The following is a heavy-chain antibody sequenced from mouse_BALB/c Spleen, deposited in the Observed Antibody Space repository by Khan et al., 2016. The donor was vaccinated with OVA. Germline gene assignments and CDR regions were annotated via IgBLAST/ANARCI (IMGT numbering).Heavy chain of an antibody. Sequence: QVQLKESGAELARPGASVKLSCKASGYSLTDYYINWVKQRTGQGLAWIGEISSGSRDTYYNEKFKGKATLTADKSSSTAYMQLSSLTSEASTVYFWARRSYFGYTFAYWGQGTLVTVSA. CDR1: GYSLTDYY. CDR3: ARRSYFGYTFAY. J-gene: IGHJ3*01. D-gene: IGHD1-2*01. CDR2: ISSGSRDT. V-gene: IGHV1-77*01.